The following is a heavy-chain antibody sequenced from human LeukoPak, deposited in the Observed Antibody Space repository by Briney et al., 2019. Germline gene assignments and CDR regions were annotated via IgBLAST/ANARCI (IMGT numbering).Heavy chain of an antibody. CDR3: ARDPGGYSGYDYGYFDY. V-gene: IGHV3-30*04. J-gene: IGHJ4*02. Sequence: GGSLRLSCAASGFTFSSYAMRWVRQAPGKGLEWVAVISYDGSYKYYADSLKGLFTISRDNSKNTRYLQRNSLRAEDTSVYYCARDPGGYSGYDYGYFDYWGQGTLVTVSS. CDR1: GFTFSSYA. D-gene: IGHD5-12*01. CDR2: ISYDGSYK.